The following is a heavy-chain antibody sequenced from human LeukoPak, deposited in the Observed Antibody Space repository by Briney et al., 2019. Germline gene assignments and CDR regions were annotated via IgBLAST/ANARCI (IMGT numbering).Heavy chain of an antibody. CDR3: ARVGYSYGRHYYGMDV. CDR1: GGSISSYY. CDR2: IYTSGST. Sequence: SETLPLTCTVSGGSISSYYWSWIRQPAGKGLEWIGRIYTSGSTNYNPSLKSRVTMSVDTSKNQFSLKLSSVTAADTAVYYCARVGYSYGRHYYGMDVWGQGTTVTVSS. D-gene: IGHD5-18*01. J-gene: IGHJ6*02. V-gene: IGHV4-4*07.